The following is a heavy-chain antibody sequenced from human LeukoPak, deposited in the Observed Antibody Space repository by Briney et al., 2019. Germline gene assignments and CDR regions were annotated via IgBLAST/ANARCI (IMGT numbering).Heavy chain of an antibody. CDR3: AKDERYCSSTSCKLSEFDY. V-gene: IGHV3-23*01. CDR1: GFTFSSYA. CDR2: LSGGGGSA. D-gene: IGHD2-2*01. J-gene: IGHJ4*02. Sequence: GGSLRLSCAASGFTFSSYAMSWVREAPGKGVEWVSALSGGGGSAYYGNSVKGRFTISRDNSKKTMYLQMNSLRAENTAVYYCAKDERYCSSTSCKLSEFDYWGQGTPVTVSS.